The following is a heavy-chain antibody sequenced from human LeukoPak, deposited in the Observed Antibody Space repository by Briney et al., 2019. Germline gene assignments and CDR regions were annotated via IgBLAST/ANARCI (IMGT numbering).Heavy chain of an antibody. Sequence: PGGSLRLSCAASGFTFSSYEMNWVRQAPGKGLEWVSYISSSGSTIYYADSVKGRSTISRDNAKNSLYLQMNSLRAEDTAVYYCARDISGSGWYYYYYYGMDVWGQGTTVTVSS. V-gene: IGHV3-48*03. CDR2: ISSSGSTI. J-gene: IGHJ6*02. CDR1: GFTFSSYE. CDR3: ARDISGSGWYYYYYYGMDV. D-gene: IGHD6-19*01.